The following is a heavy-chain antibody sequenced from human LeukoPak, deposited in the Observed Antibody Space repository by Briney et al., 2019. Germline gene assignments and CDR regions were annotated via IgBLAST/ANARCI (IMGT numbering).Heavy chain of an antibody. CDR3: ARDKGETYYYYGMDV. CDR2: IYYSGSTNYT. D-gene: IGHD3-16*01. V-gene: IGHV4-59*01. Sequence: PSETLSLTCTVSGGSISSYYWSWIRQPPGKGLEWIGYIYYSGSTNYTNYNPSLKSRVTISVDTSKNQFSLKLSSVTAADTAVYYCARDKGETYYYYGMDVWGQGTTVTVSS. CDR1: GGSISSYY. J-gene: IGHJ6*02.